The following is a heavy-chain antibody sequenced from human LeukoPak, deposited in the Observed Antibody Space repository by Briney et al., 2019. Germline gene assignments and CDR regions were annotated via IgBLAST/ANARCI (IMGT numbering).Heavy chain of an antibody. Sequence: SGGSLRLSCAASGFTVSSNYMSWVRQAPGKGLEWVSSISGSGGGTYYADSVKGRFTISRDNSKNMLYLQMNSLRAEDTAVYYCAKLLNNRYFHSNFDYWAREPWSPSPQ. CDR2: ISGSGGGT. CDR3: AKLLNNRYFHSNFDY. D-gene: IGHD3-9*01. V-gene: IGHV3-23*01. J-gene: IGHJ4*02. CDR1: GFTVSSNY.